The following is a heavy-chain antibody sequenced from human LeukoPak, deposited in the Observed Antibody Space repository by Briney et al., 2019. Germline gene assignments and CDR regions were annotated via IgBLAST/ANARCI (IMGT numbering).Heavy chain of an antibody. Sequence: ASVKVSCKASGGTFSSYAISWVRQAPGQGLEWMGRIIPILGIANYAQKFQGRVTITADKSTSTAYMELSSLRSEDTAVYYCARGGYYDILADYQLDYWGQGTLVTVSS. CDR3: ARGGYYDILADYQLDY. D-gene: IGHD3-9*01. V-gene: IGHV1-69*04. CDR1: GGTFSSYA. J-gene: IGHJ4*02. CDR2: IIPILGIA.